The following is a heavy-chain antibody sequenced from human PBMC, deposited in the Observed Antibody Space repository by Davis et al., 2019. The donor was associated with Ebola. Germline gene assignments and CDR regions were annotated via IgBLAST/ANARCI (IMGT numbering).Heavy chain of an antibody. CDR3: ARGPRAISALDY. CDR2: ISSSNGNT. CDR1: GYTFPDYG. D-gene: IGHD3-3*01. V-gene: IGHV1-18*01. Sequence: ASVKVSCKASGYTFPDYGFSWVRQAPGQGLEWMGWISSSNGNTIYAQRLQGRVTMTMDTSTSTAYMELRSLRSDDTAVYFCARGPRAISALDYWGQGTLVTVSS. J-gene: IGHJ4*02.